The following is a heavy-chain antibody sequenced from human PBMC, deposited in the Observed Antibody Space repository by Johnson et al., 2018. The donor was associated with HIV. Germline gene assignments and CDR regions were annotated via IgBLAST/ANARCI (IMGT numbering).Heavy chain of an antibody. CDR3: ARDELYRMYALTSLDI. D-gene: IGHD2-15*01. Sequence: VQLVESGGGVVRPGESLRLSCAASTFTFDDYGMSWVRQAPGKGLEWVSGINWNGARTGHADSVKGRFTISRDNAKNYLYLQMNRLRAEDTALYYCARDELYRMYALTSLDIWGQGTMVIVSS. J-gene: IGHJ3*02. V-gene: IGHV3-20*04. CDR2: INWNGART. CDR1: TFTFDDYG.